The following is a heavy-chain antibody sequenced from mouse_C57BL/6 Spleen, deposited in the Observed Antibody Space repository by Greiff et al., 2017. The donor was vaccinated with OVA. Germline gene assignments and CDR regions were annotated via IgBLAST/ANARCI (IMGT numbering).Heavy chain of an antibody. CDR3: ARYYYGSSPYWYFDV. CDR1: GYTFTSYD. D-gene: IGHD1-1*01. Sequence: VQLQQSGPELVKPGASVKLSCKASGYTFTSYDINWVKQRPGQGLEWIGWIYPRDGSTKYNEKFKGKATLTVDTSASTAYMELNSLTSEDSAVYFGARYYYGSSPYWYFDVWGTGTTVTVSS. CDR2: IYPRDGST. J-gene: IGHJ1*03. V-gene: IGHV1-85*01.